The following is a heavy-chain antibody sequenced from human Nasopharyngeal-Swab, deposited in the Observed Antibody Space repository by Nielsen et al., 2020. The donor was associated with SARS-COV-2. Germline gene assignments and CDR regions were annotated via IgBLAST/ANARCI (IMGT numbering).Heavy chain of an antibody. CDR1: GFTFSNYA. Sequence: GESLKISCAASGFTFSNYAMHWVRQAPGKGLEWVAVISYDGSNKYYADSVKGRFTISRDNSKNTLYLQMNSLRAEDTAVYYCAREDGGDTMIVVVMVYWGQGTLVTVSS. D-gene: IGHD3-22*01. CDR3: AREDGGDTMIVVVMVY. CDR2: ISYDGSNK. J-gene: IGHJ4*02. V-gene: IGHV3-30*04.